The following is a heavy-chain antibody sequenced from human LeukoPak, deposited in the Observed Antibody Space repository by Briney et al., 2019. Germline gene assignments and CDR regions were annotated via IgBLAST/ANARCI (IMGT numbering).Heavy chain of an antibody. CDR1: GFTFSSYS. Sequence: GGSLRLSCAASGFTFSSYSMNWVRQAPGKGLEWVSYISSSSSTIYYADSVEGRFTISRDNAKNSLYLQMNSLRAEDTAVYYCARGEAAAGTGYYYYMDVWGKGTTVTVSS. V-gene: IGHV3-48*01. CDR2: ISSSSSTI. J-gene: IGHJ6*03. D-gene: IGHD6-13*01. CDR3: ARGEAAAGTGYYYYMDV.